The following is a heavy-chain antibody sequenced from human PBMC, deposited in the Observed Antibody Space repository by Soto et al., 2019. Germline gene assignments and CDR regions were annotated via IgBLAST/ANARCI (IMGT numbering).Heavy chain of an antibody. J-gene: IGHJ4*02. D-gene: IGHD3-16*01. V-gene: IGHV3-30*18. CDR1: GFTFTNYG. Sequence: QVHLVESGGGVVQPGRSMRLSCAASGFTFTNYGMLWVRQAPGKGLEWVAIISYDGSNKYYADSVKGRFTISRDNSKNTMYLQMNSMRAEDTAVYYCAKAASGGGSPFDYWGQGTLVTVSS. CDR2: ISYDGSNK. CDR3: AKAASGGGSPFDY.